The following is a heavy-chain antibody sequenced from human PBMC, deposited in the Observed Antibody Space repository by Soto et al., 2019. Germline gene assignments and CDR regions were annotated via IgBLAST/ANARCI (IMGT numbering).Heavy chain of an antibody. CDR3: PRYAPPIDY. CDR1: GFTFSDYY. J-gene: IGHJ4*02. D-gene: IGHD2-8*01. CDR2: ISSSSDYT. Sequence: QVQLVESGGGLVKPGGSLRLSCAASGFTFSDYYMSWIRQAPGKGLEWISYISSSSDYTNYADSVKGRITISRDNAKNSVYLQMNSLRADGTAVYYFPRYAPPIDYWGQGTLVTVSS. V-gene: IGHV3-11*06.